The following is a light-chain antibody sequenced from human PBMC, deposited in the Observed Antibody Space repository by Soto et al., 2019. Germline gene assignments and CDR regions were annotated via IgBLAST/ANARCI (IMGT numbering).Light chain of an antibody. CDR2: EGS. J-gene: IGLJ3*02. V-gene: IGLV2-23*01. CDR3: CSYAGSSTPSWV. CDR1: SSDVGSYNL. Sequence: QSALTQPASVSGSPGQSITISCTGTSSDVGSYNLVSWYQQNPGKAPKLMIYEGSKRPSGVSNRFSGSKSGNTASLTISGLQAEDEADYYCCSYAGSSTPSWVFGGGTKLTVL.